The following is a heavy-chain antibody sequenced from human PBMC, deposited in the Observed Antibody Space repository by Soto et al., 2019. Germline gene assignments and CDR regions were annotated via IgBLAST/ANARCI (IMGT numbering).Heavy chain of an antibody. Sequence: QVQLQESGPGLVKPSQTLALTCTVSGGSISSGGYYWSWLRQHPGKVLEWIGYIYYSGSTYYNPSLKRRVTISVDTSKNHIALKLSTVTAADTAVYYCARDTILGSPGRRWFDPWGQGTLVTVSS. V-gene: IGHV4-31*03. CDR3: ARDTILGSPGRRWFDP. D-gene: IGHD2-15*01. J-gene: IGHJ5*02. CDR2: IYYSGST. CDR1: GGSISSGGYY.